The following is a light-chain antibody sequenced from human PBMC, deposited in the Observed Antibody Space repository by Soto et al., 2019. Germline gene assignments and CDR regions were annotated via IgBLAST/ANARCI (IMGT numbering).Light chain of an antibody. V-gene: IGKV3-20*01. CDR2: GAS. J-gene: IGKJ5*01. CDR3: PQYGSSRIT. Sequence: EIVLTQSPGTLCLSPGERATISCRVSQSVSSSYLALYQQKPGHSPRLFLYGASSMSPGIPSRFSCSGSGTDFTLTISRLEPDDFGVYYCPQYGSSRITFGQGTRLEIK. CDR1: QSVSSSY.